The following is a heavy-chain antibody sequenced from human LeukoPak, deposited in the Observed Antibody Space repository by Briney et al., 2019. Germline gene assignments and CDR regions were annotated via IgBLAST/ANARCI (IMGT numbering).Heavy chain of an antibody. CDR2: IYSGGFT. V-gene: IGHV3-66*01. D-gene: IGHD5-24*01. CDR3: AREGMGYFDS. Sequence: GGSLRLSCAASGSNITSNYMNWVRQAPGKGLEWVAIIYSGGFTYYRDSVKCRFTIYRDNSKNTVYLQMNSLRVEDTAVYYCAREGMGYFDSWGQGTLVTVSS. CDR1: GSNITSNY. J-gene: IGHJ4*02.